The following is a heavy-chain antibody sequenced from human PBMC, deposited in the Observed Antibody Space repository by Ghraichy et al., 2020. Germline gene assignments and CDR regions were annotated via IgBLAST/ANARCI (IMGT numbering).Heavy chain of an antibody. V-gene: IGHV1-8*03. CDR1: GYTFTRYD. Sequence: ASVKVSCKASGYTFTRYDINWVRQATGQGLEWMGWMDPNSGNTGYAQKFQGRVTITRNTSISTAYMELSSLTSEDTAVYYCAVTPTGGVSYYYYGLDVWGQGTTVNVSS. CDR3: AVTPTGGVSYYYYGLDV. CDR2: MDPNSGNT. J-gene: IGHJ6*02. D-gene: IGHD2-8*02.